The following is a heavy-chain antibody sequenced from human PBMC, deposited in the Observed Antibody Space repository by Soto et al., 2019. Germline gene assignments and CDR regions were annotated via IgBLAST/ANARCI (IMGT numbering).Heavy chain of an antibody. CDR2: IKQDGSEK. Sequence: PGGSLRLSCAASGFTFSSYWMSWVRQAPGKGLEWVANIKQDGSEKYYVDSVKGRFTISRDNSKNTVYLQMNILTVEDTAVYYCAKDHYFEWPTASDSWGQGTQVTVSS. CDR1: GFTFSSYW. D-gene: IGHD3-9*01. J-gene: IGHJ4*02. V-gene: IGHV3-7*03. CDR3: AKDHYFEWPTASDS.